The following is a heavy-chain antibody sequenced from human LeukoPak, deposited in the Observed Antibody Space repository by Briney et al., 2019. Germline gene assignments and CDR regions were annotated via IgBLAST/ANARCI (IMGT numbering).Heavy chain of an antibody. Sequence: SETLSFTCAVYGGSFSGYYWSWIRQPPGKGLEWIGEINHSGSTNYNPSLKSRVTISVDTSKNQFSLKLSSVTAADTAVYYCARHREGSGYYYYYYMDVWGKGTTVTISS. CDR2: INHSGST. CDR3: ARHREGSGYYYYYYMDV. V-gene: IGHV4-34*01. D-gene: IGHD3-10*01. J-gene: IGHJ6*03. CDR1: GGSFSGYY.